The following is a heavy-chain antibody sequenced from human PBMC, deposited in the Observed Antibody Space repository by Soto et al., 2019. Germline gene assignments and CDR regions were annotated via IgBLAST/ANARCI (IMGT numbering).Heavy chain of an antibody. CDR3: ARGFDP. V-gene: IGHV4-59*01. CDR1: GGSISSYY. CDR2: IYYSGST. J-gene: IGHJ5*02. Sequence: QVQLQESGPGLVKPSETLSLTCTVSGGSISSYYWSWIRLPPGTGLEWIGYIYYSGSTNYNPSLKRLGTISVDTSKHQFSLKLSSGTAAHTAVYYGARGFDPWGRGTLVTVSS.